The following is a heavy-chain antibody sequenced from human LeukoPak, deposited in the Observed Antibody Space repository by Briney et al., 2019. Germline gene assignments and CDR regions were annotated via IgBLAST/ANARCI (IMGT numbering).Heavy chain of an antibody. J-gene: IGHJ6*04. CDR2: ISGSGGST. Sequence: PGGSLRLSCAASGLTFSSYAMSWVRQAPGKGLEWVSAISGSGGSTYYADSVKGRFTISRDNSKNTLYLQMNGLRVDDTAVYYCARERAAFRSRGMDVWGKGTTVTVSS. D-gene: IGHD3-10*01. CDR3: ARERAAFRSRGMDV. V-gene: IGHV3-23*01. CDR1: GLTFSSYA.